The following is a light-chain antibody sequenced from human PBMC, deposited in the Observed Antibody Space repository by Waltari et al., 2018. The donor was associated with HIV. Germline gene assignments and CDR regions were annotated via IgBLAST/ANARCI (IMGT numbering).Light chain of an antibody. J-gene: IGLJ1*01. CDR1: SNDVGSSKY. CDR3: SSYTSSSTYV. CDR2: DVS. V-gene: IGLV2-14*03. Sequence: QSALTQPASVSGSPGQSITISCTGTSNDVGSSKYVSWHQQHPGEAPKLIIQDVSDRPSGISNRFSGSKSGNTASLTISGLQTEDEADYYCSSYTSSSTYVFGTGTRVTVL.